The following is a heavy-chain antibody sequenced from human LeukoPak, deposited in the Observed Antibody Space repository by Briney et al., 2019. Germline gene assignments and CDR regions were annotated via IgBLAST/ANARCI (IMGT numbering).Heavy chain of an antibody. V-gene: IGHV3-48*03. CDR2: ISSGGHVI. Sequence: PGGSLRLSCAASGFTFSNYGMTWVRQAPGKGLEWVSHISSGGHVISYEDSVKGRFIISRDDAESSLYLQMNSLRAEDTAVYYCARDEDGDQDFDYWGQGTLVTVSS. D-gene: IGHD5-24*01. CDR1: GFTFSNYG. CDR3: ARDEDGDQDFDY. J-gene: IGHJ4*02.